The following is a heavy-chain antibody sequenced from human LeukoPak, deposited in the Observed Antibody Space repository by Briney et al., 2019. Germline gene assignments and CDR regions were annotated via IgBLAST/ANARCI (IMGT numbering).Heavy chain of an antibody. Sequence: SETLSLTCAVYGGSFSGYYWSWIRQPPGKGLEWIGEINHSGSTNYNPSLKSRVTISVDTSKNQFSLKLSSVTAADTAVYYCASEPTSGYKRSPPEYWGQGTLVTVSS. D-gene: IGHD5-12*01. CDR1: GGSFSGYY. V-gene: IGHV4-34*01. CDR3: ASEPTSGYKRSPPEY. J-gene: IGHJ4*02. CDR2: INHSGST.